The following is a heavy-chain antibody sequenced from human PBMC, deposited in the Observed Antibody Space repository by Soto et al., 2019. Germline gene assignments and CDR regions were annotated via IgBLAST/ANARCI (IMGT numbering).Heavy chain of an antibody. Sequence: SETLSLTCTVSGASISDYYWSWIRQPAGKGLEWIGRIYTSGSTDYNPSLKSRVTISIDTSKNQFSLKVTSMTVADTAVYYCARERREEIHDGYDIDYWGQGTLVTVSS. CDR3: ARERREEIHDGYDIDY. D-gene: IGHD5-12*01. CDR1: GASISDYY. J-gene: IGHJ4*02. CDR2: IYTSGST. V-gene: IGHV4-4*07.